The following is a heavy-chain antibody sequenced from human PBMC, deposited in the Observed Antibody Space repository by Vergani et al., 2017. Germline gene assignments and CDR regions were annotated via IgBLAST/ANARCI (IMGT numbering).Heavy chain of an antibody. Sequence: QVQLVQSGAEVKKPGASVKVSCKASGYTFTGYYMHWVRQAPGQGLEWMGGIIPIFGTANYAQKFQGRVTITADESTSTAYMELSSLRSEDTAVYYCARGLDTAMVTPRTFDAFDIWGQGTMVTVSS. V-gene: IGHV1-69*01. CDR2: IIPIFGTA. CDR3: ARGLDTAMVTPRTFDAFDI. D-gene: IGHD5-18*01. J-gene: IGHJ3*02. CDR1: GYTFTGYY.